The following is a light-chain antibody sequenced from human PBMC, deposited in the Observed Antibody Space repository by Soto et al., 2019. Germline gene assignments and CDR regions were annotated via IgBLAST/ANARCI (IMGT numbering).Light chain of an antibody. CDR1: QSLLHSNGYNY. CDR3: KQALRTPIT. Sequence: DIVMTQSPLSLPVTPGEPASISCRSSQSLLHSNGYNYLDWYLQKPGQSPQLLLYLGSNRGSGVPDRFSGSGSGTDVTLKISRVDAEDVGVYYCKQALRTPITFGPGTKVDIK. CDR2: LGS. V-gene: IGKV2-28*01. J-gene: IGKJ3*01.